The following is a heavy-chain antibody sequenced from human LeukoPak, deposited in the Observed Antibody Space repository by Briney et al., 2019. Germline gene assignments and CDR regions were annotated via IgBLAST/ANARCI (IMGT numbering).Heavy chain of an antibody. Sequence: GASVKLSCKASGYTFTSYGISWVRQAPGQGLEWMGSISGYNGNTNYVQKFQGRVTITRNTSISTAYMELSSLRSEDTAVYYCAREGDYGGDAGSGNFDLWGQGTLVTVSS. CDR1: GYTFTSYG. CDR2: ISGYNGNT. CDR3: AREGDYGGDAGSGNFDL. D-gene: IGHD2-21*02. V-gene: IGHV1-18*01. J-gene: IGHJ4*02.